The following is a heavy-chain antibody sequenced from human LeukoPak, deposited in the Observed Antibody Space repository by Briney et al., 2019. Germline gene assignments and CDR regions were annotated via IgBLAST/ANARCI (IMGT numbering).Heavy chain of an antibody. D-gene: IGHD2-2*01. Sequence: SETLSLTCTVSGASINGYYWSWIRQPAGKGLEWIGRVFTSGGTSYKPSLKSRVTITVDTSKNQLSLKLSSVTAADTAVYYCARLVRYCSSTSCSKGWYYFDYWGQGTLVTVSS. CDR1: GASINGYY. V-gene: IGHV4-4*07. CDR2: VFTSGGT. J-gene: IGHJ4*02. CDR3: ARLVRYCSSTSCSKGWYYFDY.